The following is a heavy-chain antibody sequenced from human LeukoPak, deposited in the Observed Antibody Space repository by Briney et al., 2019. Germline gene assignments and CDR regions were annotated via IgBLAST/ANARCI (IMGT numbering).Heavy chain of an antibody. Sequence: SETLSLTCAVYGGSFSGYYWSWIRQPPGKGLEWIGEINHSGSTNYNPSLKSRVTISVDTSKNQFPLKLTSVTAADTAVCYCATLGEYYDSSGYYYNWGQGTLVTVSS. CDR1: GGSFSGYY. J-gene: IGHJ4*02. V-gene: IGHV4-34*01. D-gene: IGHD3-22*01. CDR2: INHSGST. CDR3: ATLGEYYDSSGYYYN.